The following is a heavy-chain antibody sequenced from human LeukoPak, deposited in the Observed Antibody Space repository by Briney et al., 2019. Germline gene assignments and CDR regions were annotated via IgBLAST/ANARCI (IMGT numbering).Heavy chain of an antibody. V-gene: IGHV3-23*01. J-gene: IGHJ4*02. D-gene: IGHD6-6*01. CDR2: ISGSGGST. CDR3: ARYSSSFDYFDY. CDR1: GFTFSSYA. Sequence: GGSLRLSCAASGFTFSSYAMSWVRQAPGKGLEWVSAISGSGGSTYYADSVKGRFTISRDNSKNTLYLQMNSLRAEDTAVYYCARYSSSFDYFDYWGQGTLVTVSS.